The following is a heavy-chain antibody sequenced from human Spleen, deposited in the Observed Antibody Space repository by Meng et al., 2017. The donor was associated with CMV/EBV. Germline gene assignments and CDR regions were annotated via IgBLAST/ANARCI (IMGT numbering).Heavy chain of an antibody. CDR1: GGSITSYY. D-gene: IGHD1-26*01. CDR2: IDMSGST. Sequence: QVQLQESGPGQVKPSETLSLTCTVSGGSITSYYWSWIRQPAGKGLECIGRIDMSGSTNYNPSLKSRVTMSLDTSKNQFSLKMSSVTAADTAVYYCAGGKQDAWELLAYWGQGALVTVSS. CDR3: AGGKQDAWELLAY. V-gene: IGHV4-4*07. J-gene: IGHJ4*02.